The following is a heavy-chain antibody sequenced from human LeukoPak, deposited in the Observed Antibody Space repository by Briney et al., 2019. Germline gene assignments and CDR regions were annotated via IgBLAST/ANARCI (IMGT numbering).Heavy chain of an antibody. V-gene: IGHV3-21*01. CDR2: ISSSSSYI. CDR3: ARVEQPKAFDI. Sequence: PGGSLRLSCAASGFTFSSYAMSWVRQAPGKGLEWVSSISSSSSYIYYADSVKGRFTISRDNAKNSLYLQMNSLRAEDTAVYYCARVEQPKAFDIWGQGTMVTVSS. D-gene: IGHD6-13*01. J-gene: IGHJ3*02. CDR1: GFTFSSYA.